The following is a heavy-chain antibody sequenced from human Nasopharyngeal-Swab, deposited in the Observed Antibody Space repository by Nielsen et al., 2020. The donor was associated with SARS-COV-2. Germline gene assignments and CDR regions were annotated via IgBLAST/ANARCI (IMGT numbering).Heavy chain of an antibody. V-gene: IGHV3-48*02. CDR1: EFTMSRNG. Sequence: GESMKISCAASEFTMSRNGKHGVRQAPGKGLEWVAYISSSSSTSYYADSVKGRITISRDNPKNSLYLQRNSLRDEDTALYYCARDVAIVGATLENWGQGTLVTVSS. D-gene: IGHD1-26*01. J-gene: IGHJ4*02. CDR3: ARDVAIVGATLEN. CDR2: ISSSSSTS.